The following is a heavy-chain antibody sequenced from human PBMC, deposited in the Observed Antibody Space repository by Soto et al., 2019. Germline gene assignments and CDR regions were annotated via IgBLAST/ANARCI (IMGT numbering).Heavy chain of an antibody. CDR1: GGTYSPYT. V-gene: IGHV1-69*08. CDR3: ARDWESSVCTWSFGRL. D-gene: IGHD3-16*01. Sequence: QVQLVQSGAEVKKPGSSVKVSCKSSGGTYSPYTINWVRQAPGQGLEWMGRIIPFLGVTNYGLKFQARVTITADKATNTADVELRGLRFEDTAVYYWARDWESSVCTWSFGRLWGRGTLVTVSS. J-gene: IGHJ4*02. CDR2: IIPFLGVT.